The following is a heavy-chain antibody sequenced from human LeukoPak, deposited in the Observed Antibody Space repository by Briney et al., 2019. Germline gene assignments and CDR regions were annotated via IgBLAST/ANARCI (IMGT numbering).Heavy chain of an antibody. CDR1: GFTFSSYR. V-gene: IGHV3-7*01. J-gene: IGHJ4*02. Sequence: PGGSLRLSCAASGFTFSSYRMSWVRQAPGKGPEWVSNIKQDGSEKYYVDSVKGRFTISRDNAKNSLYLQMNSLRAEDTAVYYCASDRDYYDSSGYLFDYWGQGTLVTVSS. D-gene: IGHD3-22*01. CDR3: ASDRDYYDSSGYLFDY. CDR2: IKQDGSEK.